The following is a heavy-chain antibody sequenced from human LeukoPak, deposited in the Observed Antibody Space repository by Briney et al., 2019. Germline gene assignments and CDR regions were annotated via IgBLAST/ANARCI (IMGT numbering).Heavy chain of an antibody. D-gene: IGHD6-13*01. V-gene: IGHV1-46*01. CDR1: GYTFTSYY. J-gene: IGHJ4*02. CDR2: INPSGGST. Sequence: ASVKVSCRASGYTFTSYYMHWVRQAPGQGLEWMGIINPSGGSTSYAQKFQGRVTMTRDTSTSTVYMELSSLRSEDTAVYYCARVQAAAPDPYWGQGTLVTVSS. CDR3: ARVQAAAPDPY.